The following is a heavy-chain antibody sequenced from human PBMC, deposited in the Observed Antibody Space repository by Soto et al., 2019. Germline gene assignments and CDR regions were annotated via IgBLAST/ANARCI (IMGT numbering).Heavy chain of an antibody. Sequence: PGGSLRLSCAASGFTFSSYAMTWVRQAPGKGLEWVSTLSGSGGSTYHAASVKGRFTISRDNSKDTLYLEMNSLRGEDTAVYFCAKQQGPGTPYYYAMDVWGQGTAVTVSS. CDR2: LSGSGGST. D-gene: IGHD1-1*01. CDR3: AKQQGPGTPYYYAMDV. V-gene: IGHV3-23*01. CDR1: GFTFSSYA. J-gene: IGHJ6*02.